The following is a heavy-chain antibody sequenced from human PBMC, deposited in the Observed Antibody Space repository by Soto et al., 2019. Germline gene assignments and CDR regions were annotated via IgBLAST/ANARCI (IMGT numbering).Heavy chain of an antibody. J-gene: IGHJ3*01. CDR2: IYHSGST. CDR3: ARLYGLDAFDF. V-gene: IGHV4-4*02. Sequence: SETLSLTCAVSGGSISSSNWWSWVRQPPGKGLEWIGEIYHSGSTNYNPSLKSRVTILVDKSKNQFSLKLSSVTAADTAVCYCARLYGLDAFDFWGQGTMVTVSS. D-gene: IGHD3-16*02. CDR1: GGSISSSNW.